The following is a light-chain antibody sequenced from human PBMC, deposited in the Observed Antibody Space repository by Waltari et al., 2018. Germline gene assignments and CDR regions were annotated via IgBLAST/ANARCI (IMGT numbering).Light chain of an antibody. CDR3: CSYAGSSTYV. CDR1: TSHVGGYNL. J-gene: IGLJ1*01. Sequence: QSALTQPASVSGSAGQSITISCTGTTSHVGGYNLVSWYQQHPGQAPKLMNNEVSKRPSGVSNRFSGSKTGNTASLTISGLQAEDEADYYCCSYAGSSTYVFGTGTKVTVL. CDR2: EVS. V-gene: IGLV2-23*02.